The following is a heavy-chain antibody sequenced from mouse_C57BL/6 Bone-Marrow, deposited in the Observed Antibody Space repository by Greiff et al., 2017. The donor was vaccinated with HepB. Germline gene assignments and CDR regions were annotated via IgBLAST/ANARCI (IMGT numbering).Heavy chain of an antibody. CDR3: TTGYGSSSYWYFDV. CDR2: IDPENGDT. J-gene: IGHJ1*03. CDR1: GFNIKDDY. D-gene: IGHD1-1*01. Sequence: SGAELVRPGASVKLSCTASGFNIKDDYMHWVKQRPEQGLEWIGWIDPENGDTEYASKFQGKATITADTSSNTAYLQLSSLTSEDTAVYYCTTGYGSSSYWYFDVWGTGTTVTVSS. V-gene: IGHV14-4*01.